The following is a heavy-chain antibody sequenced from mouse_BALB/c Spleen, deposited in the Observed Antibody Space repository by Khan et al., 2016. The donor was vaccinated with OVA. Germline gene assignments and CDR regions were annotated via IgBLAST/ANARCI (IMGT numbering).Heavy chain of an antibody. J-gene: IGHJ3*01. V-gene: IGHV3-2*02. CDR3: ARKDYYDYDPFPF. CDR1: DYSITSEYT. D-gene: IGHD2-4*01. Sequence: QLEESGPGLVKPSQSLSLTCTVTDYSITSEYTWNWLRQFLGKKLEWMGFISYSGNTRYNPSLKSRISITRDTSKNQFFLQLNSVTSEDTATYYCARKDYYDYDPFPFWGQGTLVTVSA. CDR2: ISYSGNT.